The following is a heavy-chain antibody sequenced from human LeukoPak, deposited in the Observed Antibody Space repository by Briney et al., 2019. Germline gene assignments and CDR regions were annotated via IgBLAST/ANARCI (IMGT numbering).Heavy chain of an antibody. Sequence: GASVKVSCKVSGYTLTELSMHWVRQAPGKGREWVGGFDPEDGETIYAQKFQGRVTMTEDTSTDTAYMELSSLRSEDTAVYYCATSDPYYDSSGYYYWGQGTLVTVSS. CDR3: ATSDPYYDSSGYYY. D-gene: IGHD3-22*01. J-gene: IGHJ4*02. CDR1: GYTLTELS. CDR2: FDPEDGET. V-gene: IGHV1-24*01.